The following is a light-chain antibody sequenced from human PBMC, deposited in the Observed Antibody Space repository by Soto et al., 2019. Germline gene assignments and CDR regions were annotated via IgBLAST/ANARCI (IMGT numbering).Light chain of an antibody. CDR2: LNSDGSH. V-gene: IGLV4-69*01. CDR1: SGHSSYA. J-gene: IGLJ2*01. CDR3: QTWVTGVV. Sequence: QLVLTQSPSASASLGASVKLTCTLSSGHSSYAIAWHQQQPEKGPRYLMKLNSDGSHSKGDGIPDRFSGSSSGAERYLTISSLQSEDEADYYCQTWVTGVVFGGWTKLTVL.